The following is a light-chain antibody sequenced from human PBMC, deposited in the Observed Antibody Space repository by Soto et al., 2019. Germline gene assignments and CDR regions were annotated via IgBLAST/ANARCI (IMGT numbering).Light chain of an antibody. CDR2: AAA. CDR1: ERISSSF. V-gene: IGKV3-20*01. CDR3: QQYAASPWA. Sequence: IVLTQSPGTLPLSPGERVTLSCRASERISSSFLAWYQQKPGQAPRLLIYAAASRATGIPDRFSGSGSGTDFTLTISRLEPEDFAVYYCQQYAASPWAFGPGTKVDIK. J-gene: IGKJ1*01.